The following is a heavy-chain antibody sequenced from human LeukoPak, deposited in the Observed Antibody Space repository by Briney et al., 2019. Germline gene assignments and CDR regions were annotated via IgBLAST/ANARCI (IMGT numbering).Heavy chain of an antibody. CDR3: ARHQFCSGGTCYSNLDY. V-gene: IGHV1-18*01. Sequence: ASVKVSCKASGYTFNSFGLGWVRQAPGQGLEWLGWISVYNGNTQYAQNFQGRVTMTTDTSTRTAYMEMRSLRSDDTAVYYCARHQFCSGGTCYSNLDYWGQGTLVTVSS. CDR1: GYTFNSFG. CDR2: ISVYNGNT. J-gene: IGHJ4*02. D-gene: IGHD2-15*01.